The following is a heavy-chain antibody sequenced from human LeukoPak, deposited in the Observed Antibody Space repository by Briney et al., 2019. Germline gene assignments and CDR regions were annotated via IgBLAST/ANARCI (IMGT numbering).Heavy chain of an antibody. J-gene: IGHJ4*02. CDR1: GFIFSSYG. V-gene: IGHV3-30*18. CDR2: ISNDGSNK. Sequence: GGSLRLSSAASGFIFSSYGMYWVRQAPGKGLEWVGIISNDGSNKYYADSVKGRFTISRDNSKDTLYLQMNDLRGEDTAVYYCAKDVEGWGQGTLVTVSS. CDR3: AKDVEG.